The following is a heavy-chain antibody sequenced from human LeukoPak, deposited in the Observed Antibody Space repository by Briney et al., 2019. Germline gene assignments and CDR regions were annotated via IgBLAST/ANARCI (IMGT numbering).Heavy chain of an antibody. D-gene: IGHD3-22*01. CDR2: INPNSGGT. CDR3: ARDYYDSSGYYYVLDY. J-gene: IGHJ4*02. V-gene: IGHV1-2*02. CDR1: GYTFTGYY. Sequence: ASVKVSCKASGYTFTGYYMHWVRQAPGQGLEWMGWINPNSGGTNYAQKFRGRVTMTRDTSISTAYMELSRLRSDDTAVYYCARDYYDSSGYYYVLDYWGQGTLVTVSS.